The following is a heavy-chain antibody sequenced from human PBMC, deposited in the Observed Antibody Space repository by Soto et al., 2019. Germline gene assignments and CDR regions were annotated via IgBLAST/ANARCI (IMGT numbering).Heavy chain of an antibody. V-gene: IGHV3-30*04. D-gene: IGHD3-9*01. CDR2: ISYDGSNK. CDR3: AKDRRRITIFHTLNSGMDV. J-gene: IGHJ6*02. Sequence: GGSLRLSCAASGFTFNNYAMHWVRQAPGKGLEWVAVISYDGSNKYYADSVKGRFTISRDNSKNTLYLQMNSLRAEDTAVYYCAKDRRRITIFHTLNSGMDVWGQGTTVTVSS. CDR1: GFTFNNYA.